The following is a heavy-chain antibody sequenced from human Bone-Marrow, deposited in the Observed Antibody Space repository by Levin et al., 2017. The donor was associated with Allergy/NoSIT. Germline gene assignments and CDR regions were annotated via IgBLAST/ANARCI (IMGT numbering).Heavy chain of an antibody. Sequence: SETLSLTCSVSGFSISSGGFYWTWIRQQSGKGLEWIGDISHSGTTHYNLSLKSRVIISVDTSKNQFSLKMSSVTAADTAVYYCARVLPSIVPPAKRWFGPWGQGTLVTVSS. CDR2: ISHSGTT. D-gene: IGHD2-2*01. J-gene: IGHJ5*02. V-gene: IGHV4-31*03. CDR3: ARVLPSIVPPAKRWFGP. CDR1: GFSISSGGFY.